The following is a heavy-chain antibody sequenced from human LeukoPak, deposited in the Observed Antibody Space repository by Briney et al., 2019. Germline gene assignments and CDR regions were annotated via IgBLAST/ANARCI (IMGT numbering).Heavy chain of an antibody. CDR3: ARDAGNAYGDSGSMTRYDY. CDR1: GFTFSAYA. Sequence: PGRSLTVSRAASGFTFSAYAMNWVRQAPGKGLEWVTFMSYDGTVKYYTDSVKGRFTISRDNSKNTLYLQMNSLRGDDTALYYCARDAGNAYGDSGSMTRYDYCGQGALVTVSS. J-gene: IGHJ4*02. D-gene: IGHD4-17*01. V-gene: IGHV3-30*04. CDR2: MSYDGTVK.